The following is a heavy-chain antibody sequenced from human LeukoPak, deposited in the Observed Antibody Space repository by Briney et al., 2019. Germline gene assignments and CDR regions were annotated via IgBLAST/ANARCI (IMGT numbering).Heavy chain of an antibody. CDR1: GGSISSYY. CDR3: ARGGGYCSGGSCFFDP. CDR2: IYTSGST. D-gene: IGHD2-15*01. J-gene: IGHJ5*02. V-gene: IGHV4-4*07. Sequence: SETLSLTCTVSGGSISSYYWSWIRQPAGKGLEWIGRIYTSGSTNYNPSLKSRVTMSVDTSKNQFSLKLSSVPAADTAVYYCARGGGYCSGGSCFFDPWGQGTLVTVSS.